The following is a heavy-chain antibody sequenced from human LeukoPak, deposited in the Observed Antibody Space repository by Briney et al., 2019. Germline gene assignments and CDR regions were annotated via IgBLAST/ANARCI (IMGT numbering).Heavy chain of an antibody. D-gene: IGHD3-10*02. CDR3: AKASRYLGSGSYYRDAFDI. CDR2: ISFDGSNK. J-gene: IGHJ3*02. Sequence: GRSLSLSCAASGFTFGSYGMHWVRQAPGKGLEWVAVISFDGSNKYYADSVKGRFTVSRDNSKNTLYLQMNSLRAEDTAVYYCAKASRYLGSGSYYRDAFDIWGQGTMVTVSS. V-gene: IGHV3-30*18. CDR1: GFTFGSYG.